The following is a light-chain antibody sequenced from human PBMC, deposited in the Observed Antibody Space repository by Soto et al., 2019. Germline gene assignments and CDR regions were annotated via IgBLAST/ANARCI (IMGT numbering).Light chain of an antibody. CDR3: QQYNSYSPWT. CDR1: QSVMSSY. J-gene: IGKJ1*01. CDR2: DAS. V-gene: IGKV3-11*01. Sequence: EIVLTQSPATLSLSPGERATLSCRASQSVMSSYLAWYQQKPGQAPRLLIYDASNRATGIPARFSGSGSGTDFTLTISGLQPDGFATYYCQQYNSYSPWTFGPGTKVDI.